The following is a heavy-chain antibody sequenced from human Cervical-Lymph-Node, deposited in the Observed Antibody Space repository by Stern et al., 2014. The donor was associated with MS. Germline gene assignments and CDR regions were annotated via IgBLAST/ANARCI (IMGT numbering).Heavy chain of an antibody. J-gene: IGHJ5*01. Sequence: VHLVESGGGVVQPGTSLKLSCAASGFTFTNYGMHWVRQAPGRGLEGVAVVWNDGVNKYYADSVKGRFTISRDDSKNMLYLQMNSLRVEDTAVYYCARDIGDVDIVATLPDSWGQGTLVTVSS. CDR1: GFTFTNYG. V-gene: IGHV3-33*01. CDR2: VWNDGVNK. D-gene: IGHD5-12*01. CDR3: ARDIGDVDIVATLPDS.